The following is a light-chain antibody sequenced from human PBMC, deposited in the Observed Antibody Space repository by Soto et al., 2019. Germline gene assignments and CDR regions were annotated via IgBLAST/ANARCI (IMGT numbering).Light chain of an antibody. V-gene: IGLV2-23*02. CDR2: EVN. J-gene: IGLJ1*01. CDR3: CSSGGSPTYV. Sequence: QSVLTQPASESGSPGQSITISCTGTSSNVGSYKLVSWYQQHPGKAPKLMIFEVNKRPSGVSNRFSGSKSGNTASLTISGLKVEDEADYYCCSSGGSPTYVFGTGTKVTV. CDR1: SSNVGSYKL.